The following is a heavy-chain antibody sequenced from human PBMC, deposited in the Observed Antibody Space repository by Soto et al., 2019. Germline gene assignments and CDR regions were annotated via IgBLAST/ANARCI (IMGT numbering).Heavy chain of an antibody. CDR2: ISYDESTT. V-gene: IGHV3-74*01. CDR1: GFTFSRYW. D-gene: IGHD5-18*01. J-gene: IGHJ4*02. Sequence: GGSLRLSCAASGFTFSRYWMHWVRQAPGKGLVWVSRISYDESTTDYADSVKGRFTISRDSAKNTLYLQMNSLRAEDTAVYFCASGGANTAMAHHYWGPGTLVTASS. CDR3: ASGGANTAMAHHY.